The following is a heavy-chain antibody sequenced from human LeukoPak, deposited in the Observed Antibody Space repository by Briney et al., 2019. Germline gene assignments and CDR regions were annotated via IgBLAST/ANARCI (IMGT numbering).Heavy chain of an antibody. CDR3: ARGRPGGSGSYYKFGP. Sequence: PSETLSLTCTVSGDSVTSYYWSWIRQTPGKGLEWIGYLSYNGRTDYGPSLKSRVTMSLDTSKNQFSLKLSSVTAADTAVYYCARGRPGGSGSYYKFGPWGQGTLVTVSS. CDR1: GDSVTSYY. V-gene: IGHV4-59*04. J-gene: IGHJ5*02. D-gene: IGHD3-10*01. CDR2: LSYNGRT.